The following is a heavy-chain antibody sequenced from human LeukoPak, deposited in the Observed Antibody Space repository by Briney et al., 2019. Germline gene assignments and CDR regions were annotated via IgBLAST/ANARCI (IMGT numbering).Heavy chain of an antibody. CDR3: ARHGTSGSLRPRFDP. CDR1: GGSISSSSYY. Sequence: PSETLPLTCTVSGGSISSSSYYWGWIRQPPGGGLEWIGSFYYRGNTYYNPSLESRVTISVDTSKNQFSLRLTSVTAADTAVYYCARHGTSGSLRPRFDPWGQGTLVTVSS. V-gene: IGHV4-39*01. J-gene: IGHJ5*02. D-gene: IGHD3-10*01. CDR2: FYYRGNT.